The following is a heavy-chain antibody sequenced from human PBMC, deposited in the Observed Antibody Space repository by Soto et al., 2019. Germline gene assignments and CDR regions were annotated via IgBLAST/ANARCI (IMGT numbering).Heavy chain of an antibody. CDR1: GGSFSGYY. Sequence: PSETLSLTCAVYGGSFSGYYWSWIRQPPGKGLEWIGEINHSGSTNYNPSLKSRVTISVDTSKNQFSLKLSSVTAADTAVYYCASRLYCSGGSGYSVFNAFDIWGQGTMVTVSS. D-gene: IGHD2-15*01. J-gene: IGHJ3*02. CDR3: ASRLYCSGGSGYSVFNAFDI. V-gene: IGHV4-34*01. CDR2: INHSGST.